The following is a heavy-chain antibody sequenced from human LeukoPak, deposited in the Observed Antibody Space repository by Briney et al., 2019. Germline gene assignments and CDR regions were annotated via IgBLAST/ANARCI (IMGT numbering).Heavy chain of an antibody. Sequence: PGGSLRLSCAASGFTFSNYAMSWVRQAPGKGLEWVSVIGGSVGSTYYADSVRGRFTISRDKSKSTVYLQMKSLRAEDTAVYYCAKRRLGYYFDYWGQGTLVTVSS. CDR1: GFTFSNYA. D-gene: IGHD3-16*01. CDR3: AKRRLGYYFDY. CDR2: IGGSVGST. V-gene: IGHV3-23*01. J-gene: IGHJ4*02.